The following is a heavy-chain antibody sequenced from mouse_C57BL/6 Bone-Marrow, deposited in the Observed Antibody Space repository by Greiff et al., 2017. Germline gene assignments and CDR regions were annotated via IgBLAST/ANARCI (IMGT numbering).Heavy chain of an antibody. D-gene: IGHD3-2*02. J-gene: IGHJ4*01. CDR3: ARDQGAMDY. V-gene: IGHV5-16*01. CDR2: INSDGSST. CDR1: GFTFSDYY. Sequence: EVQGVEPEGGLVQPGSSMKLSCTASGFTFSDYYMAWVRQVPEKGLEWVANINSDGSSTYYLDSLKSRFIISRDNAKNILYLQMSSLKSEDTATYYCARDQGAMDYWGQGTSVTVSS.